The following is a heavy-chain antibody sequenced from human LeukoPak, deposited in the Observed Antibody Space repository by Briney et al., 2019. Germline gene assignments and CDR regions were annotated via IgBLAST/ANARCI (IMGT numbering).Heavy chain of an antibody. CDR2: IHYSGSA. V-gene: IGHV4-34*01. CDR3: AREGPTFDY. CDR1: GGSFSGYY. Sequence: PSETLSLTCAVYGGSFSGYYWTWIRQPPGKGLEWIGEIHYSGSATYNPSLKSRVTISVDTSKNQFSLKLSSVTAADTAVYYCAREGPTFDYWGQGTLVTVSS. J-gene: IGHJ4*02.